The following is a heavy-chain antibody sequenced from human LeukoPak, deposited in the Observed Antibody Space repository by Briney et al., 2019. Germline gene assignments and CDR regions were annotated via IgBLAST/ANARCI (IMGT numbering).Heavy chain of an antibody. J-gene: IGHJ6*02. Sequence: SEALSLTCTVSGGSISTYYWSWIRQPPGKGLEWIGNIDYSGSTNYNPSLRSRVTISVDTSKNQFSLKLSSVTAADTAVYYCARQDSSSWYSDYYYYGMDVWGQGTTVTVSS. CDR1: GGSISTYY. CDR3: ARQDSSSWYSDYYYYGMDV. D-gene: IGHD6-13*01. CDR2: IDYSGST. V-gene: IGHV4-59*01.